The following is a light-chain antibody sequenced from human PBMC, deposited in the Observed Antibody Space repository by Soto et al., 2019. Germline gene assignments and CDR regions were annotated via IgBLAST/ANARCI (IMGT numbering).Light chain of an antibody. CDR2: DAS. J-gene: IGKJ2*01. CDR1: QDIAYY. V-gene: IGKV1-33*01. CDR3: QQYESLYI. Sequence: DIQMTQSPSSLSASVGDRVTITCQASQDIAYYLNWYQQKPGKAPKLLIYDASNLQPGVPSRFSGSGSGTDFTFTIRSLQPEDIATYYCQQYESLYIFGQGTKLEI.